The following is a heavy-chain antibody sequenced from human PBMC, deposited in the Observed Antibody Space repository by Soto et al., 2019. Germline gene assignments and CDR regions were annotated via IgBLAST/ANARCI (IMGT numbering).Heavy chain of an antibody. Sequence: EEQLVESGGGLVQPGGSLRLSCAASGFTFSSYWMHWVRQTPGKGLVWVSRINPSGSITTYADSVKGRFTISRDNAKNTLYLQMNSLRGDDTALYYCARIPTGKYGVWNYWGQGTLVTVSS. CDR2: INPSGSIT. D-gene: IGHD2-8*01. V-gene: IGHV3-74*01. CDR3: ARIPTGKYGVWNY. CDR1: GFTFSSYW. J-gene: IGHJ4*02.